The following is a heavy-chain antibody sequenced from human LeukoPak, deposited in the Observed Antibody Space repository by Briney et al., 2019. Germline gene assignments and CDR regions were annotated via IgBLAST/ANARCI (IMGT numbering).Heavy chain of an antibody. CDR3: ARDSPGYGAYDLG. J-gene: IGHJ4*02. CDR1: GFTFSSYW. V-gene: IGHV3-7*04. Sequence: GGSLRLSCAASGFTFSSYWMSWVRQAPGKGLEWVANIKEDGSAKYSVDSVKGRFTISRDNAKDTLYLQMNSLRAEDTAVYYCARDSPGYGAYDLGWGQGTLVTVSS. CDR2: IKEDGSAK. D-gene: IGHD5-12*01.